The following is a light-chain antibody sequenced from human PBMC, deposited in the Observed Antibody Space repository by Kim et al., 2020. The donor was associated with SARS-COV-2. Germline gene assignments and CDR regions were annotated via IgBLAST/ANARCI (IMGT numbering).Light chain of an antibody. CDR1: QSVSSSY. CDR2: GAS. J-gene: IGKJ2*03. V-gene: IGKV3-20*01. CDR3: QQYGSAPYS. Sequence: EIVLTQSPGTLSLSPGERATLSCRASQSVSSSYLAWYQQKPGQAPRLLIYGASSRATGIPGRFSGSGSGTDFTLTISRPEPEDFAVYYCQQYGSAPYSFGQGTKLEI.